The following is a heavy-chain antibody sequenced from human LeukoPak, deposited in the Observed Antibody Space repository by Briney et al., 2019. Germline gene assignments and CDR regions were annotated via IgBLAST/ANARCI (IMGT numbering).Heavy chain of an antibody. Sequence: SETLSLTCTVSGGSISSYYWSWIRQPPGKGLEWIGYIYYSGSTNYNPSLKSRVTISVDTSKNQFSLKLSSVTAADTAVYYCARGGKPRWLYGDYVLLDYWGQGTLVTVSS. CDR1: GGSISSYY. CDR2: IYYSGST. V-gene: IGHV4-59*12. CDR3: ARGGKPRWLYGDYVLLDY. D-gene: IGHD4-17*01. J-gene: IGHJ4*02.